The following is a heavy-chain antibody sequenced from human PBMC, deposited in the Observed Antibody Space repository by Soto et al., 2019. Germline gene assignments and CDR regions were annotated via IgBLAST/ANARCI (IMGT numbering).Heavy chain of an antibody. V-gene: IGHV4-31*03. D-gene: IGHD3-9*01. CDR1: GGSISSGGYY. CDR2: IYYSGST. Sequence: SETLSLTCTVSGGSISSGGYYWSWIRQHPGKGLEWIGYIYYSGSTYYNPSLRSRVTISVDTSKNQFSLKLSSVTAADTAVYYCARLRSYDILTGRPSPNYYYYMDVWGKGTTVTVSS. CDR3: ARLRSYDILTGRPSPNYYYYMDV. J-gene: IGHJ6*03.